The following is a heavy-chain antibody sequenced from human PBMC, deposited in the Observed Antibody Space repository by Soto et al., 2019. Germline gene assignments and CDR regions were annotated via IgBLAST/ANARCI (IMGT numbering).Heavy chain of an antibody. CDR2: IYYSGST. V-gene: IGHV4-39*01. CDR1: GGSISSSRYY. CDR3: ARHGGRMVRGVSWFDP. J-gene: IGHJ5*02. D-gene: IGHD3-10*01. Sequence: QLQLQESGPGLVKPSETLSLTCTVSGGSISSSRYYWGWIRQPPGKGLEWIGSIYYSGSTYYNPSLKSRVTIAVDTSQNQFYLKLSSVTAADTAVYYWARHGGRMVRGVSWFDPWGQGTLVTVSS.